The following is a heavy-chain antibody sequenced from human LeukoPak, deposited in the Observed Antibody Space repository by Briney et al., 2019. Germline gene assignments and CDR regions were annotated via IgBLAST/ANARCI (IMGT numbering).Heavy chain of an antibody. Sequence: GGSLRLSCAASGFTFDDYAMHWVRQAPGKGLEWVSGISWNNGSIGYADSVKGRFTISRDNAKNSLYLQMNSLRAEDTALYYCAKSLTRLLWFGHDYWGQGTLVTVSS. V-gene: IGHV3-9*01. CDR3: AKSLTRLLWFGHDY. J-gene: IGHJ4*02. D-gene: IGHD3-10*01. CDR2: ISWNNGSI. CDR1: GFTFDDYA.